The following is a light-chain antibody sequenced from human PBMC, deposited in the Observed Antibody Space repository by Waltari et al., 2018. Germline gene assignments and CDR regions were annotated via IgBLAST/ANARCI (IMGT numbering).Light chain of an antibody. V-gene: IGKV3-11*01. J-gene: IGKJ4*01. CDR3: QQRISWPLT. Sequence: EIVLTQSPATLSLSPGEGATLSCRASHSVREYLAWYQQRPGQAPRLLIYDTSNRATGVPARFSGTGYETDFTLTINNLEPEDFAVYYCQQRISWPLTFGGGSKVEIK. CDR2: DTS. CDR1: HSVREY.